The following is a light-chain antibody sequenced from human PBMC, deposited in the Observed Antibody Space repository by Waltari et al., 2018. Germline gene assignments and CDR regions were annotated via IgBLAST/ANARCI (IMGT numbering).Light chain of an antibody. CDR3: QQYYSSPHT. CDR1: QSVLYSSDNKNY. Sequence: DIVMTQSPDSLAVSLAARATINCKSSQSVLYSSDNKNYLAWYQQKPGEPPKLLIYWASTRESGVPDRFSGSGSGTDFTLTISSLQAEDVAVFYCQQYYSSPHTFGQGTKLEIK. CDR2: WAS. V-gene: IGKV4-1*01. J-gene: IGKJ2*01.